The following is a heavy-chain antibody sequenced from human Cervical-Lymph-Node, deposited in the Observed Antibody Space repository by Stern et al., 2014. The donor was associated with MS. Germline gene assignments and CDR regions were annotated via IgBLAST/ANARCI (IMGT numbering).Heavy chain of an antibody. Sequence: VQLVESGPGLAKPSQTLSLTCTVSGDSISHDGYYWTCIRQLQGKGLEWLGYIYYSGSPYYNPSLKSRVTMSLDTSKNQFSLNLSSVTAADTAIYYCARDDRGSSWYRFDFWGQGTLVTVSS. V-gene: IGHV4-31*02. CDR2: IYYSGSP. CDR1: GDSISHDGYY. CDR3: ARDDRGSSWYRFDF. J-gene: IGHJ4*02. D-gene: IGHD6-13*01.